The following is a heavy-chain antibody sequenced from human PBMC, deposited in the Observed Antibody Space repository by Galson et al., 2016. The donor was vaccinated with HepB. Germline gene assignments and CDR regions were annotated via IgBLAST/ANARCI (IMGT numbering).Heavy chain of an antibody. Sequence: GTGLEWIGYIYYSGSTKNNPSLKSRVTISVDTSKNQFSLKLSSVTAADTAVYYCARVGRGTDAFDIWGQGTMVTVSS. CDR3: ARVGRGTDAFDI. J-gene: IGHJ3*02. CDR2: IYYSGST. V-gene: IGHV4-59*01. D-gene: IGHD1-1*01.